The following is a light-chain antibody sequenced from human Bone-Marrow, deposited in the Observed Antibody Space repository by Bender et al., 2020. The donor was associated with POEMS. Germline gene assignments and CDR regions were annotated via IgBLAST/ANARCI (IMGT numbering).Light chain of an antibody. CDR2: DVN. CDR3: AVWDDSLNGWV. V-gene: IGLV2-8*01. CDR1: SAVFGSGDH. Sequence: QSALTQPPSASGSPGQSVTISCTGASAVFGSGDHVSWYQHHPGKAPRLILYDVNKRPSEVPDRFSGSRSGTSASLAISGLQSEDEADYYCAVWDDSLNGWVFGGGTKLTVL. J-gene: IGLJ3*02.